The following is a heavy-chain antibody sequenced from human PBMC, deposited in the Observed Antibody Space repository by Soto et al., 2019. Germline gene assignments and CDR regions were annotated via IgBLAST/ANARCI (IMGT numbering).Heavy chain of an antibody. Sequence: GGSLRLSCAASGFTFSSYAMSWVRQAPGKGLEWVSAISGSGGSTYYADSVKGRFTISRDNSKNTLYLQMNSLRAEDTAVYYCAKAFLSMITFSSGDYWGQGTLVTVSS. J-gene: IGHJ4*02. CDR2: ISGSGGST. V-gene: IGHV3-23*01. CDR3: AKAFLSMITFSSGDY. D-gene: IGHD3-16*01. CDR1: GFTFSSYA.